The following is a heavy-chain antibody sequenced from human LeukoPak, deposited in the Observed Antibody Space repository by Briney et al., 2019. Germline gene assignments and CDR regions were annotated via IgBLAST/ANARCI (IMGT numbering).Heavy chain of an antibody. D-gene: IGHD2-8*01. Sequence: SETLSLTCTVSGGSISSYYWSWIRQPPGKGLEWIGYIYYSGSTNYNPSLKSRVTMSLDTSKNQVSLKLRSVTAADTAVYFCTRVVNGGHFDYWGQGTLVTVSS. CDR2: IYYSGST. CDR1: GGSISSYY. J-gene: IGHJ4*02. V-gene: IGHV4-59*01. CDR3: TRVVNGGHFDY.